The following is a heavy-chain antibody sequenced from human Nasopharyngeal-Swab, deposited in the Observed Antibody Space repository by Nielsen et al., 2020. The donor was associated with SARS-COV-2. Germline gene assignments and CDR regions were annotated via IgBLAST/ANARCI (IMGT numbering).Heavy chain of an antibody. CDR2: IYYSGST. D-gene: IGHD3-22*01. CDR3: VSVYHDSSGYYYWFDP. J-gene: IGHJ5*02. CDR1: GGSISSYY. V-gene: IGHV4-59*01. Sequence: SETLSLTCTFSGGSISSYYWSWIRQPPGKGLEWIGYIYYSGSTKYNPSLKSRVTMSVDTSKNQFSLKLSSVTAADTAVYYCVSVYHDSSGYYYWFDPWGQGTLVTVSS.